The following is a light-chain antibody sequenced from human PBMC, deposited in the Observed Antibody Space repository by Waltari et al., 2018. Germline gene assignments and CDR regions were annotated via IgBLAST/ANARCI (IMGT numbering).Light chain of an antibody. CDR3: QKYVRLPVT. J-gene: IGKJ1*01. V-gene: IGKV3-20*01. CDR1: QSVGKS. Sequence: EIVLTQSPGTLSLSPGESATLSCRASQSVGKSLAWYQQKSGQAPRLLIYDASTRATGIPDRFSASGFWTDFSLTISRLEPEDFAVYYCQKYVRLPVTFGQGTKVEIK. CDR2: DAS.